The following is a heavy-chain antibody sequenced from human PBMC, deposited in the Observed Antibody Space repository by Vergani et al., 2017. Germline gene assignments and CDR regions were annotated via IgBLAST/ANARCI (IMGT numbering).Heavy chain of an antibody. CDR1: GFTFSSYS. V-gene: IGHV3-48*01. J-gene: IGHJ4*02. CDR2: ISSSSSYI. Sequence: EVQLVESGGGLVQPGGSLRLSCAASGFTFSSYSMNWVRQAPGKGLEWVSYISSSSSYIYYADSVKGRFTISRENAKNSLYLQMNSLRAGDTAVYYCARGRRRSIVVVPAAQFDYWGQGTLVTVSS. D-gene: IGHD2-2*01. CDR3: ARGRRRSIVVVPAAQFDY.